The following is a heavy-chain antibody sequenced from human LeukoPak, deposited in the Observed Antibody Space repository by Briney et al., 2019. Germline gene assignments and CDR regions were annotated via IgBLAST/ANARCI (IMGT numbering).Heavy chain of an antibody. V-gene: IGHV3-23*01. CDR3: AKYTIFGVVIYYYYYMDV. CDR1: GFTFSSYA. Sequence: GGSLRLSCAASGFTFSSYAMSWVRQAPGKGLEWVSAISGSGGSTYYADSVKGRFTISRDNSKNTLYLQMNSLRAEDTAVYYCAKYTIFGVVIYYYYYMDVWGKGTTVTVPS. J-gene: IGHJ6*03. CDR2: ISGSGGST. D-gene: IGHD3-3*01.